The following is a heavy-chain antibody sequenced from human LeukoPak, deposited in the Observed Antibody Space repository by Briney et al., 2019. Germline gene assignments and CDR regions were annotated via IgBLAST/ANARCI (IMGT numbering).Heavy chain of an antibody. CDR1: GFIFSSYW. J-gene: IGHJ3*02. V-gene: IGHV3-74*01. Sequence: PGGSLRLSCAASGFIFSSYWMYWVPQAPGKGLVWVSRIKSDGSSTSYADSVKGRFTISRDNAKNTLYLQMNSLRAEDTAVYYCARRGAVTYAFDIWGQGTMVTVSS. CDR2: IKSDGSST. D-gene: IGHD4-17*01. CDR3: ARRGAVTYAFDI.